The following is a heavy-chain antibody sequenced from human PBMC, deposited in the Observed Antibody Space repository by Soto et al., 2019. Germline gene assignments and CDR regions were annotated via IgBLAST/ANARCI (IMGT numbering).Heavy chain of an antibody. CDR3: ANDGINYYDRSGYYGGILWYY. CDR2: ISGSGGST. Sequence: GRLLRLSCGVSGFTFSNYAVSWVRQAPWKVVEWVSAISGSGGSTYYADSVKGRFTISRDNSKNTLYLQMNSLRAEDTAVYYCANDGINYYDRSGYYGGILWYYWGQGTLVTVSS. V-gene: IGHV3-23*01. J-gene: IGHJ4*02. CDR1: GFTFSNYA. D-gene: IGHD3-22*01.